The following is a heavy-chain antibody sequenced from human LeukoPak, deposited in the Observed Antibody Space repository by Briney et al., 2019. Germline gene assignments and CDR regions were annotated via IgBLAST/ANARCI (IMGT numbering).Heavy chain of an antibody. J-gene: IGHJ6*03. V-gene: IGHV6-1*01. Sequence: SQTLSLTYAISGDNVSANTAAWNWIRQSPSRGLEWLGRTHYRSKWYYDYAVSVKSRININPDTSKNQISLHLNSVTPDHTAVYYCARGYCSVGICRYYMDVWGKGTTVTVSS. D-gene: IGHD2-15*01. CDR1: GDNVSANTAA. CDR3: ARGYCSVGICRYYMDV. CDR2: THYRSKWYY.